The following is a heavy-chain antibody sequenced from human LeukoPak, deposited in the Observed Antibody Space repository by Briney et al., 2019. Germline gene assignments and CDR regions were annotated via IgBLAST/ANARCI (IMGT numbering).Heavy chain of an antibody. D-gene: IGHD5-18*01. CDR3: TRYSGRTDY. Sequence: GGSLRLSCTSSGFTFGTYAVSWFRQAPGKGLEWVAFIRSKTFSGTTEYAASVKGRFTISRDDSKSIAYLQMNSLKTEDTAVYYCTRYSGRTDYWGQGTLVSVSS. V-gene: IGHV3-49*03. CDR2: IRSKTFSGTT. CDR1: GFTFGTYA. J-gene: IGHJ4*02.